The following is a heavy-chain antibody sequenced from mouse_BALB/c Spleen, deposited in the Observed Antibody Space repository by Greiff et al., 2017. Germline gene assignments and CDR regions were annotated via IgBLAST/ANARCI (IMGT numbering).Heavy chain of an antibody. Sequence: QVQLQQSGPELVKPGASVKISCKATGYAFSSSWMNWVKQRPGQGLEWIGRIYPGDGDTNYNGKFKGKATLTADKSSSTAYMQLSSLTSVDSAVYFCARKGVYYAMDDWGEGTSVTVSS. CDR1: GYAFSSSW. V-gene: IGHV1-82*01. CDR2: IYPGDGDT. CDR3: ARKGVYYAMDD. J-gene: IGHJ4*01.